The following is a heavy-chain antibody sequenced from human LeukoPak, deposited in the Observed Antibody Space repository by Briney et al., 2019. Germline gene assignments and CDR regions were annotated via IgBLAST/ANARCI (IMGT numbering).Heavy chain of an antibody. D-gene: IGHD5-18*01. CDR1: GFTFSNAW. CDR2: IKSKTDGGTT. Sequence: TGGSLRLSCAASGFTFSNAWMSWVRQAPGKGLEWVGRIKSKTDGGTTDYAAPVKGRFTISRDDSKNTLYLQMNSLKTEDTAVYYCAKEGDTAMVTPPFGAVDYWGQGTLVTVSS. J-gene: IGHJ4*02. CDR3: AKEGDTAMVTPPFGAVDY. V-gene: IGHV3-15*01.